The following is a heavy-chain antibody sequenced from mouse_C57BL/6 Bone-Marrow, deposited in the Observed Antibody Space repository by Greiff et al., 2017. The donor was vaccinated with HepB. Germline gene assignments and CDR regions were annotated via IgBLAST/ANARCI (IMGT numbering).Heavy chain of an antibody. CDR2: INPSNGGT. D-gene: IGHD1-1*01. Sequence: QVQLQQPGTELVKPGASVKLSCKASGYTLTSYWMHWVKQRPGQGLEWIGNINPSNGGTNYNEKFKSKATLTVDKSSSTAYMQLSSLTSEDSAVYYCERGRYYGSSPAWFAYWGQGTLVTVSA. CDR1: GYTLTSYW. J-gene: IGHJ3*01. V-gene: IGHV1-53*01. CDR3: ERGRYYGSSPAWFAY.